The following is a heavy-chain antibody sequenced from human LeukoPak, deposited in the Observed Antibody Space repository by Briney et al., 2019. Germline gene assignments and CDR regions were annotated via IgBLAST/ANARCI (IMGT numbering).Heavy chain of an antibody. Sequence: ASVKVSCKASGYTFTGYYMHWVRQAPGQGLEWMGWINPNSGGTNYAQKFQGRVTMTRDTSISTAYMELSRLRSDDTAVYYCASLYYDSSGYSYDAFDIWGQGTMVTVPS. CDR3: ASLYYDSSGYSYDAFDI. CDR2: INPNSGGT. D-gene: IGHD3-22*01. CDR1: GYTFTGYY. J-gene: IGHJ3*02. V-gene: IGHV1-2*02.